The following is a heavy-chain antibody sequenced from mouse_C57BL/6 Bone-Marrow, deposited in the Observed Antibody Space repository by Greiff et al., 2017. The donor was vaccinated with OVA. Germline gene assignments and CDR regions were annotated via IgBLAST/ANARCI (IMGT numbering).Heavy chain of an antibody. CDR1: GYSITSDY. CDR2: ISYSGST. CDR3: ARLGSSSWYFDV. Sequence: EVKVIESGPGLAQPSQTLSLTCSVTGYSITSDYWNWIRKFPGNKLEYLGYISYSGSTYYNPSLKSRISITRDTSKNQYYLQLNSVTTEDTATYYCARLGSSSWYFDVWGTGTTVTVSS. D-gene: IGHD1-1*01. J-gene: IGHJ1*03. V-gene: IGHV3-8*01.